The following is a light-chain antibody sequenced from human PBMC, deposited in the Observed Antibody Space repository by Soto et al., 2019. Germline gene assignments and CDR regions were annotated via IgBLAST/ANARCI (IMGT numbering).Light chain of an antibody. Sequence: VQLSISASTLSGCIWDRVTLTCLASQTISSRLAWYQQKPGKAPKLLIYKASTLKSGVPSRFSGSGSGTEFTLTISSLQPDDFATYYCQHYNIYSEAFGQVTNVDIK. CDR2: KAS. CDR3: QHYNIYSEA. CDR1: QTISSR. J-gene: IGKJ1*01. V-gene: IGKV1-5*03.